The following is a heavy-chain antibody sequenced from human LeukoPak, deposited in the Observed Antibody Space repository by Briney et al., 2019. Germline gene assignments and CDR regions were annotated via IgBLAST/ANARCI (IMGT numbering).Heavy chain of an antibody. D-gene: IGHD3-9*01. Sequence: GASVKVSCKASGGTFSSYAISWVRQAPGQGLEWMGGIIPIFGTANYAQKFQGRVTITADKSTSTAYMELSSLRSEDTAVYYCAATLYYDILTGYFNEQEGFDYWGQGTLVTVSS. V-gene: IGHV1-69*06. CDR2: IIPIFGTA. CDR3: AATLYYDILTGYFNEQEGFDY. CDR1: GGTFSSYA. J-gene: IGHJ4*02.